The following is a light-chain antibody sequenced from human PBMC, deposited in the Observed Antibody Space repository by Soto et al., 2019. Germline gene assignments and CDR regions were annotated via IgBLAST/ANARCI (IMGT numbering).Light chain of an antibody. CDR3: SSYTSSSTV. CDR2: DVS. J-gene: IGLJ1*01. V-gene: IGLV2-14*01. Sequence: QSALTQPASVSGSPGQSITISCTGTSSDVGGYNYVSWYQQHPGKAPKLMIYDVSNRPSGVSNRFSGSKSGNTASLTISGLQAEDEADYSCSSYTSSSTVFGTGTKLTVL. CDR1: SSDVGGYNY.